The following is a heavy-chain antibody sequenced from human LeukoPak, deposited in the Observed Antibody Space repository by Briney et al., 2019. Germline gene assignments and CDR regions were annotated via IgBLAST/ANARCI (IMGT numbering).Heavy chain of an antibody. CDR3: AKDRVGGYDPYYFDY. V-gene: IGHV3-48*01. J-gene: IGHJ4*02. CDR2: ISSSSSSTI. Sequence: GGSLRLSCTVSGFTFSTYNMNWVRQAPGKGLEWVSYISSSSSSTIYYADSVKGRFTISRDNAKNSLFLQMNSLRAEDTAVYYCAKDRVGGYDPYYFDYWGQGTLVTVSS. CDR1: GFTFSTYN. D-gene: IGHD5-12*01.